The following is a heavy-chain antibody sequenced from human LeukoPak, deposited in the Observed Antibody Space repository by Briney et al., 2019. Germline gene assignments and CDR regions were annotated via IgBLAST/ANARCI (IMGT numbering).Heavy chain of an antibody. CDR1: GCTFSSYS. Sequence: GGSLRLSCAASGCTFSSYSMNWVRQAPGKGLEWVSSISSSSSYIYYADSVKGRFTISRDNAKNSLYLQMTSMRADDTAVYYCARVAGGYSSSYYWGQGTLVTVSS. CDR3: ARVAGGYSSSYY. V-gene: IGHV3-21*01. D-gene: IGHD6-13*01. CDR2: ISSSSSYI. J-gene: IGHJ4*02.